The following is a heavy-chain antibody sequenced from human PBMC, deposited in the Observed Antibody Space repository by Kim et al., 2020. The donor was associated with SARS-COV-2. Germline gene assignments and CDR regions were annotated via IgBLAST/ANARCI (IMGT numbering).Heavy chain of an antibody. V-gene: IGHV3-11*01. CDR2: ISGSGSSI. CDR3: ARFWDSRVSPFDY. Sequence: GGSLRLSCAASGFSFSDYYMSWIRQAPGKGLEWVSFISGSGSSIYYPDSVKGRFTISRDNAKNSLYLQMDSLRAEDTAVYYCARFWDSRVSPFDYWGQGTLVTVSS. D-gene: IGHD3-16*01. J-gene: IGHJ4*02. CDR1: GFSFSDYY.